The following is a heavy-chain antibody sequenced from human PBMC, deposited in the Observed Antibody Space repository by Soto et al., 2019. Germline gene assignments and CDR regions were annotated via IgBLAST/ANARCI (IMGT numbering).Heavy chain of an antibody. V-gene: IGHV3-33*01. Sequence: QVQLVESGGGVVQPGRSLRLSCAASGFTFSTYGMHWVRQAPGKGLEWVAVIWFDGSNKYYADSVKGRFTISRDNSKNTLYLQMNSLRAEDPAVYYCARGSIPGSSWGRGYYFDDWGQGTLVTVSS. D-gene: IGHD6-13*01. CDR1: GFTFSTYG. CDR2: IWFDGSNK. J-gene: IGHJ4*02. CDR3: ARGSIPGSSWGRGYYFDD.